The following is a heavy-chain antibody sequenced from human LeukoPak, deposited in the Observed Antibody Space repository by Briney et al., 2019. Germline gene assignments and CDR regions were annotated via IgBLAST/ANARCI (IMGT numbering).Heavy chain of an antibody. J-gene: IGHJ6*03. CDR1: GFTFNIYV. Sequence: GGSLRLSCAASGFTFNIYVMSWVRQAPGEGLECVSGSSGGGGSTYYADAVKGRFTISRDNAKDSLYLQMNSLRVEDTAVYYCARMTTVTTAAYYYFMDVWGKGTTVTVSS. D-gene: IGHD4-11*01. CDR3: ARMTTVTTAAYYYFMDV. CDR2: SSGGGGST. V-gene: IGHV3-23*01.